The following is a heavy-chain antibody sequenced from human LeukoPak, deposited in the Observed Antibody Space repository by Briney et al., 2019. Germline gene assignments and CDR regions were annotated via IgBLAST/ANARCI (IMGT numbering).Heavy chain of an antibody. CDR1: GFTVSSNY. D-gene: IGHD6-13*01. CDR3: AKSYSSSSWYFDY. V-gene: IGHV3-53*05. J-gene: IGHJ4*02. CDR2: IYSGGST. Sequence: GGSLRLSCAASGFTVSSNYMSWVRQAPGKGLEWVSVIYSGGSTYYADSVKGRFTISRDNSKNTLYLQMNSLRAEDTAVYYCAKSYSSSSWYFDYWGQGTLVTVSS.